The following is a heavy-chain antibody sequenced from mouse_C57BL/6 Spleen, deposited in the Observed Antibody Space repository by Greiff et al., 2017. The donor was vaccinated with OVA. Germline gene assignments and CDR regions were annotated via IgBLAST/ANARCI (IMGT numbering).Heavy chain of an antibody. D-gene: IGHD2-4*01. CDR2: INPNNGGT. Sequence: VQLQQSGPELVKPGASVKISCKASGYTFTDYYMNWVKQSHGKSLEWIGDINPNNGGTSYNQKFKGKATLTVDKSSSTAYMELRSLTSEDSAVYYCARKGDDYDWYFDVWGTGTTVTVSS. CDR3: ARKGDDYDWYFDV. J-gene: IGHJ1*03. V-gene: IGHV1-26*01. CDR1: GYTFTDYY.